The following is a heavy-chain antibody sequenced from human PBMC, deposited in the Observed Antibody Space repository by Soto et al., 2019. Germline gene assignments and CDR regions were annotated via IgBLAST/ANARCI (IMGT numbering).Heavy chain of an antibody. D-gene: IGHD2-2*01. CDR1: GFTFSSYS. CDR3: ARDDYCSSTSCYPPPFDY. V-gene: IGHV3-21*01. J-gene: IGHJ4*02. Sequence: GFTFSSYSMNWVRQAPGKGLEWVSSISSSSSYIYYADSVKGRFTISRDNAKNSLYLQMNSLRAEDTAVYYCARDDYCSSTSCYPPPFDYWGQGTLVTVSS. CDR2: ISSSSSYI.